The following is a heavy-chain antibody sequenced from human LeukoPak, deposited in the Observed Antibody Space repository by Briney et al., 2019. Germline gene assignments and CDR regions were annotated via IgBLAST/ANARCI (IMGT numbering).Heavy chain of an antibody. CDR2: INPSGGST. J-gene: IGHJ5*02. CDR3: ARHPGATTGTTVGWFDP. D-gene: IGHD1-1*01. CDR1: GYTFTSYY. V-gene: IGHV1-46*01. Sequence: ASVKVSCKASGYTFTSYYMHWVRQAPGQGLEWMGIINPSGGSTSYAQKFQGRVTMTRDTSTSTVYMELSSLRSEDTAVYYCARHPGATTGTTVGWFDPWGQGTLVTVSS.